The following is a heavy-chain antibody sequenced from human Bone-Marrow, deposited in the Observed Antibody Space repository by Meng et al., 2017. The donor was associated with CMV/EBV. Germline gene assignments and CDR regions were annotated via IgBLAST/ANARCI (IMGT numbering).Heavy chain of an antibody. J-gene: IGHJ4*02. CDR3: ATDHIETQRDYYLDN. CDR2: INPSSGST. Sequence: ASVKVSCKASGNTFTTNYVHWVRQAPGQGLEWMGMINPSSGSTIHAQRFQGRVTMTRDTSTSTVYMELNSLRSEDTAVYYCATDHIETQRDYYLDNWGQGTLVTVSS. V-gene: IGHV1-46*01. D-gene: IGHD6-25*01. CDR1: GNTFTTNY.